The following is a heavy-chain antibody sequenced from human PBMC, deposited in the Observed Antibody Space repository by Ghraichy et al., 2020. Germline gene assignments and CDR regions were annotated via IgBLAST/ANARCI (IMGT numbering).Heavy chain of an antibody. J-gene: IGHJ4*01. CDR3: TRTSTEGFFSNGIPFDS. V-gene: IGHV3-74*01. CDR2: ISPDGTTP. CDR1: GFTFTNYW. D-gene: IGHD3-3*01. Sequence: GGSLRLSCTVSGFTFTNYWMHWVRRAPGKGLKWVAQISPDGTTPAHADYARGRFTISRDNAKNTVLLKLNDLGVEDTAIYYCTRTSTEGFFSNGIPFDSWGPGTQGTVSS.